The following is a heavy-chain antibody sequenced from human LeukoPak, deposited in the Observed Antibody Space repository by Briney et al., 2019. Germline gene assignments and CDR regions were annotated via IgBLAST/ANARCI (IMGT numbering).Heavy chain of an antibody. D-gene: IGHD1-20*01. CDR3: ARGGYTSSYYWIF. Sequence: PGGSLRLSCAASGFTFSSYAMSWVRQAPGKGPEWVATIKKDGSEKYYVDSVKGRFAISRDNAENLLYLQMNSLTAEDTAVYYCARGGYTSSYYWIFWGQGTLVTVSS. CDR1: GFTFSSYA. V-gene: IGHV3-7*01. CDR2: IKKDGSEK. J-gene: IGHJ4*02.